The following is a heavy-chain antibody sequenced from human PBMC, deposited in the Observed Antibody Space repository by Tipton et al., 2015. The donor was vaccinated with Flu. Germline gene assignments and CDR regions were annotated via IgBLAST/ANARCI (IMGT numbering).Heavy chain of an antibody. CDR3: ARGVEGPGKTVHWFDP. CDR2: IYVSGFT. J-gene: IGHJ5*02. CDR1: GDPIRSDKYF. D-gene: IGHD4-17*01. V-gene: IGHV4-61*02. Sequence: TLSLTCTVSGDPIRSDKYFWSWTRQPAGQGMEWVGLIYVSGFTRYNPSLAARVTISQDTSRNQFSLRLTSVTAADTAVYYCARGVEGPGKTVHWFDPWGRGVLVSVSS.